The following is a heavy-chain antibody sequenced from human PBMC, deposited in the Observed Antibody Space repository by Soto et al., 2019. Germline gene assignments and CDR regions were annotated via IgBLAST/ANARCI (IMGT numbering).Heavy chain of an antibody. V-gene: IGHV4-31*03. CDR3: ARPPKD. J-gene: IGHJ4*02. CDR2: IYYRGST. CDR1: SASISSGGYY. Sequence: QVQLQESGPGLVKPSQTLSLPCTVSSASISSGGYYWSWIRQHPGKGLEWVGYIYYRGSTYDNPSHKSRVTISVDTSKNQFSLKLSSVTAADTAVYYCARPPKDWGQGTLVTVSS.